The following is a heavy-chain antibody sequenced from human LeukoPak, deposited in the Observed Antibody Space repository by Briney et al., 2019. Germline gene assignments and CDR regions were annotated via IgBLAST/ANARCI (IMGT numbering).Heavy chain of an antibody. CDR1: GYTFTSYY. Sequence: ASVKVSCKASGYTFTSYYMHWVRQAPGQGLEWMGIINPSGGSTSYAQKFQGRVTMTRDTSISTAYMELSRLRSDDTAVYYCARDSGELLFGYWGQGTLVTVSS. D-gene: IGHD1-26*01. V-gene: IGHV1-46*01. CDR2: INPSGGST. CDR3: ARDSGELLFGY. J-gene: IGHJ4*02.